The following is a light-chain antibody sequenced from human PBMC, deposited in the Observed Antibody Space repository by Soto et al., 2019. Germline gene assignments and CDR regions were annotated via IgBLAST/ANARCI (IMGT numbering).Light chain of an antibody. CDR3: QQYNGLSYT. CDR1: QSVSSSY. Sequence: EIVLTQSPGTLSLSPGERATLSCRASQSVSSSYLAWYQQKPGQAPRLLIYGASSRATGIPDRFSGSGSGTEFTLTISSLQPDDFATYYCQQYNGLSYTFGQGTKLEI. J-gene: IGKJ2*01. CDR2: GAS. V-gene: IGKV3-20*01.